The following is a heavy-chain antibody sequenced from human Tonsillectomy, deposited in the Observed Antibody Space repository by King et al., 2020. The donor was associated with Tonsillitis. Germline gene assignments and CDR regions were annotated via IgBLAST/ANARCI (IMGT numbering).Heavy chain of an antibody. CDR1: GGSISTNNW. CDR2: IYHSGNT. CDR3: ARGYCTDGVCNSAFDY. D-gene: IGHD2-8*01. V-gene: IGHV4-4*02. J-gene: IGHJ4*02. Sequence: VQLVESGPGLVKPSETLSLTCAVSGGSISTNNWWTWVRQPPGKGLEWIGEIYHSGNTNSNPSLKSRVTMSLDKSKNHFSLRLSSVTAADTAVYYCARGYCTDGVCNSAFDYWGPGTLVTVSS.